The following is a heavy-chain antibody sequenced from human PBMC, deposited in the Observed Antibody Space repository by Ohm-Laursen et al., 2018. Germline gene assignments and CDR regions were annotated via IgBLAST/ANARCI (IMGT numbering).Heavy chain of an antibody. Sequence: SLRLSCSASRFTFSNAWMNWVRQAPGKGLEWVGRIKSKTDGGTTDYAAPVKGRFTISRDDSKNTLYLQMNSLKTEDTAVYYCTTGSRIVVVPDDWGQGTLVTVSS. V-gene: IGHV3-15*01. CDR1: RFTFSNAW. D-gene: IGHD2-2*01. J-gene: IGHJ4*02. CDR3: TTGSRIVVVPDD. CDR2: IKSKTDGGTT.